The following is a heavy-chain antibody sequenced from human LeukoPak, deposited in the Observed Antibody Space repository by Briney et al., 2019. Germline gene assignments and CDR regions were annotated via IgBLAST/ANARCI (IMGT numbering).Heavy chain of an antibody. Sequence: SETLSLTCAVYGGSFSGYYWSWIRQPPGKGLEWIGEINHSGSTNYNPSLQSRVTISVDTSKNQFSLKLSSVTAADTAVYYCARNRWGITMVRGVSLDYWGQGTLVTVSS. CDR3: ARNRWGITMVRGVSLDY. V-gene: IGHV4-34*01. D-gene: IGHD3-10*01. CDR1: GGSFSGYY. J-gene: IGHJ4*02. CDR2: INHSGST.